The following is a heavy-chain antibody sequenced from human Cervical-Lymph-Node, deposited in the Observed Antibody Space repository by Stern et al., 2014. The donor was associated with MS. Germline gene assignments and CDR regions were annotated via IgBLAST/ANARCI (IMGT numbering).Heavy chain of an antibody. CDR2: IYTSGST. CDR1: GGSISSGSYY. CDR3: ARDCRLRYFDNYGMDV. J-gene: IGHJ6*02. V-gene: IGHV4-61*02. D-gene: IGHD3-9*01. Sequence: VQLVESGPGLVKPSQTLSLTCTVSGGSISSGSYYWSWIRQPAGKGLEWIGRIYTSGSTNYNPSLKSRVPISVDTSKNQFSLKLSLVTAADTAVYYCARDCRLRYFDNYGMDVWGQGTTVTVSS.